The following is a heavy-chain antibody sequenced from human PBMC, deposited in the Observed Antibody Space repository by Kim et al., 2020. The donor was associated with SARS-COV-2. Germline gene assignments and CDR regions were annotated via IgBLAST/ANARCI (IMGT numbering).Heavy chain of an antibody. Sequence: ASVKVSCKASGYTFTSYYISWVRQAPGQGLEWMGWINAYNGNTNYAQKLQGRVTMTTDTSTSTAYMELRSLSSDDTAVYYCASHYYDILTGYYIPGRYGMYGWGPGTTVTAS. CDR2: INAYNGNT. CDR1: GYTFTSYY. V-gene: IGHV1-18*01. J-gene: IGHJ6*02. D-gene: IGHD3-9*01. CDR3: ASHYYDILTGYYIPGRYGMYG.